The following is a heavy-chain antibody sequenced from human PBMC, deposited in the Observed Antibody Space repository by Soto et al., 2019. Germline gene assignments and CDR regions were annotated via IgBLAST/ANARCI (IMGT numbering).Heavy chain of an antibody. V-gene: IGHV1-24*01. CDR3: ATSLIEVAATGDYFDY. CDR2: FDPEDGET. CDR1: GYTLTELS. Sequence: ASVKVSCKVSGYTLTELSMHWVRQAPGKGLEWMGGFDPEDGETIYAQKFQGRVTMTEDTSTDTAYMELSSLRSEDTAVYYCATSLIEVAATGDYFDYWGQGTPVTFSS. J-gene: IGHJ4*02. D-gene: IGHD6-19*01.